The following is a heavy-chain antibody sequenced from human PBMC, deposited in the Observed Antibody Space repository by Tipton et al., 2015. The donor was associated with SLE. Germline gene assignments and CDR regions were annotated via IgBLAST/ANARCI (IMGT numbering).Heavy chain of an antibody. V-gene: IGHV3-21*03. Sequence: LSLTCAASGFIFSTYSMNWVRQAPGKGLEWVSSISSSGSYIFYGDSAKGRFTISRDNAKNSLYLQMNSLRAEDTAVYYCARVPGDYSYYFDYWGQGTLVTVSS. CDR1: GFIFSTYS. CDR2: ISSSGSYI. D-gene: IGHD4-17*01. J-gene: IGHJ4*02. CDR3: ARVPGDYSYYFDY.